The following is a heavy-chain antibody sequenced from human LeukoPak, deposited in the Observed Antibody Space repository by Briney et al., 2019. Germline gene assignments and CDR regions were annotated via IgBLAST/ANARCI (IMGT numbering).Heavy chain of an antibody. CDR2: ISGDGGST. D-gene: IGHD3-22*01. CDR1: GFTFDDYA. V-gene: IGHV3-43*02. Sequence: TGGSLRLSCAASGFTFDDYAMHWVRQAPGKGLEWVSLISGDGGSTYYADSVKGRFTISRDNAKNSLFLQMSSLREEDTAVYYCASSHDSSGNDWGQGTMVTVSS. CDR3: ASSHDSSGND. J-gene: IGHJ4*02.